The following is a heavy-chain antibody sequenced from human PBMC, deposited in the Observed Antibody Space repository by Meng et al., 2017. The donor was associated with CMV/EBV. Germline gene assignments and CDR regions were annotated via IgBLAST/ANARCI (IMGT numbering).Heavy chain of an antibody. CDR3: ARDLGGYCSSTSCRPNWFDP. J-gene: IGHJ5*02. CDR1: SCYY. CDR2: IYYSGST. Sequence: SCYYWGWLRQPPGKGLEWIGSIYYSGSTYYNPSLKSRVTISVDTSKNQFSLKLSSVTAADTAVYYCARDLGGYCSSTSCRPNWFDPWGQGTLVTVSS. V-gene: IGHV4-39*07. D-gene: IGHD2-2*01.